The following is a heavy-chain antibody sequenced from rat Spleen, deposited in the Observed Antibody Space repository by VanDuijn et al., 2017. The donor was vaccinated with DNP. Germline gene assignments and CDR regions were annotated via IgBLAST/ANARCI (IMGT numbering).Heavy chain of an antibody. CDR1: GFTFSDYN. J-gene: IGHJ2*01. CDR3: TTRGVGARYYWHFDF. CDR2: SVYNGDRA. Sequence: EVQLVESGGGLVQPGMSLKLSCAASGFTFSDYNLAWVRQTPTKGLEWVATSVYNGDRAFYRDSVKGRFTVSRDEAKNILYLQMDSLRSEDTATYYCTTRGVGARYYWHFDFWGQGVMVTVSS. V-gene: IGHV5S10*01. D-gene: IGHD1-1*01.